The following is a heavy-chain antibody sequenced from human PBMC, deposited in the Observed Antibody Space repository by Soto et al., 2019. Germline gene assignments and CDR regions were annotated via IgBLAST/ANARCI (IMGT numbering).Heavy chain of an antibody. V-gene: IGHV1-3*01. CDR1: GYAFTSYA. Sequence: ASVKVSCKASGYAFTSYAMHWVRQAPGQRLEWMGWINAGNGNTKYSQKFQGRVTITRDTSASTAYMELSSLRSEDTAVYYCARGGYYYGSGTPDNWFDPWGQGTLVTVSS. J-gene: IGHJ5*02. CDR3: ARGGYYYGSGTPDNWFDP. CDR2: INAGNGNT. D-gene: IGHD3-10*01.